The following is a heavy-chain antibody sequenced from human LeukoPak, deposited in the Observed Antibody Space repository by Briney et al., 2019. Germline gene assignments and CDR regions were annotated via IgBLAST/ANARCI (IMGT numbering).Heavy chain of an antibody. J-gene: IGHJ4*02. Sequence: GGSLRLSCAVSGLTFSNYDMHWVRPAPGKGLEWAAVIWYDGSNKYYADSVQGRFTISRDNSKNTLYLQMNTLRAEDTAVYYCARDPGGVVYFDYWGQGTLVAVSS. D-gene: IGHD2-8*01. CDR1: GLTFSNYD. CDR2: IWYDGSNK. CDR3: ARDPGGVVYFDY. V-gene: IGHV3-33*01.